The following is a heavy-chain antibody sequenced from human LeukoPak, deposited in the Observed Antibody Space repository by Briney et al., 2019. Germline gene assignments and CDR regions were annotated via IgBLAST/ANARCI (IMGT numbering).Heavy chain of an antibody. CDR2: IYYSGST. V-gene: IGHV4-39*01. D-gene: IGHD3-22*01. J-gene: IGHJ4*02. CDR1: GDSVSRSSYY. Sequence: SETLSLTCTVSGDSVSRSSYYWGWIRQPPGKGLEWIGSIYYSGSTYHNPSLKSRVTISVDTSKNQFSLKTRSVTAADTAVYYCASRSLCYDSSGYYWWGQGTLVTVSS. CDR3: ASRSLCYDSSGYYW.